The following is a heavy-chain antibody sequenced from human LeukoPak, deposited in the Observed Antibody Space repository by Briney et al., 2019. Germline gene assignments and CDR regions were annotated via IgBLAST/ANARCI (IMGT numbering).Heavy chain of an antibody. CDR3: ARIGDWGAAFV. J-gene: IGHJ3*01. D-gene: IGHD2-21*01. CDR1: GGSISSGGYY. Sequence: SETLSLTCTVSGGSISSGGYYWSWIRQPPGKGLEWIGYIYHSGSTYYNPSLKGRVTISLDASENQFSMTLKSATAADTAVYYCARIGDWGAAFVWGQGTVVTVSS. V-gene: IGHV4-30-2*01. CDR2: IYHSGST.